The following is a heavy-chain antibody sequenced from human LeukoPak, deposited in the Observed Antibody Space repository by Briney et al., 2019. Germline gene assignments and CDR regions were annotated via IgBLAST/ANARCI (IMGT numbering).Heavy chain of an antibody. J-gene: IGHJ4*02. CDR1: GFTFSSYG. V-gene: IGHV3-30*02. CDR3: AKPRYISSAQPYYFDY. D-gene: IGHD6-13*01. CDR2: IRYDGSNK. Sequence: GGSLRLSCAASGFTFSSYGMHWVRQAPGKGLEWVAFIRYDGSNKYYADSVKGRLTISRDNSKNTLYLQMNSLRAEDTAVYYCAKPRYISSAQPYYFDYWGQGTLVTVSS.